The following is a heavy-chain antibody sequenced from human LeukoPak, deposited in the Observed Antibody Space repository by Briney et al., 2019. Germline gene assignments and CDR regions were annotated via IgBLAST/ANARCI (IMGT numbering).Heavy chain of an antibody. CDR2: VRAYKGNT. Sequence: ASVTVSYKASGYTFTSYGISWVRQAPGQGLEWMGWVRAYKGNTNYAQKLQGRVTMTTDTSTSTAYMELRSLRSDDTAVYYCARKRRGGSYSVDYWGQGTLVTVSS. V-gene: IGHV1-18*01. J-gene: IGHJ4*02. D-gene: IGHD1-26*01. CDR1: GYTFTSYG. CDR3: ARKRRGGSYSVDY.